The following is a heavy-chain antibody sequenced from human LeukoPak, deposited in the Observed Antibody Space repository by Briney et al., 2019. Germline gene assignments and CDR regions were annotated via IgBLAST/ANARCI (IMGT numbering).Heavy chain of an antibody. D-gene: IGHD1-14*01. V-gene: IGHV3-7*03. CDR2: IKQDGSEK. Sequence: GGSLRLSCAASGFTFSNYWMSWVRQAPGKGLEWVANIKQDGSEKYYVGSVKGRFTISRDNDDNSLYLQMNSLRAEDTAVYYCARLRTFDYWGQGTLVTVSS. CDR1: GFTFSNYW. CDR3: ARLRTFDY. J-gene: IGHJ4*02.